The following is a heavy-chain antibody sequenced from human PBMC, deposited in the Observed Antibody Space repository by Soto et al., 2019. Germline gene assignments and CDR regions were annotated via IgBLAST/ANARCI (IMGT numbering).Heavy chain of an antibody. CDR1: GFTFSSYA. Sequence: GESLKISCAASGFTFSSYAMSWVRQAPGKGLEWVSVISGSDDSTYYADSVKGRFTISRDNSKNTLYLQMNSLRAEDTAVYYCAKRSRPSTFDYWGQGTLVTVST. J-gene: IGHJ4*02. V-gene: IGHV3-23*01. D-gene: IGHD6-6*01. CDR2: ISGSDDST. CDR3: AKRSRPSTFDY.